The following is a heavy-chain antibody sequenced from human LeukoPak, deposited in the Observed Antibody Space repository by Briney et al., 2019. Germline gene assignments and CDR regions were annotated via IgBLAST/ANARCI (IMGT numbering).Heavy chain of an antibody. V-gene: IGHV3-30*04. CDR1: GFTFSSYA. CDR2: ISYDGSNK. D-gene: IGHD6-6*01. Sequence: PGGSLRLSCAASGFTFSSYAMHWVRQAPGKGLEWVAVISYDGSNKYYADSVKGRFTISRDNSKNTLYLQMNSLRAEDTAVYYCARGIFSSPNNYWGQGTLVTVSS. J-gene: IGHJ4*02. CDR3: ARGIFSSPNNY.